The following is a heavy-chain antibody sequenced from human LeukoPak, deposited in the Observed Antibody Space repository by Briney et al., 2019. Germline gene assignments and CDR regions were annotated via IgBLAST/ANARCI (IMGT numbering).Heavy chain of an antibody. V-gene: IGHV3-9*01. Sequence: TGGSLRLSCAASGFTFDDYAMHWVRQAPGEGLEWVSGISWNSGSIGYADSVKGRFTISRDNAKNSLYLQMNSLRAEDTALYYCAKDRGSGSYYRGLDYWGQGTLVTVSS. CDR1: GFTFDDYA. D-gene: IGHD3-10*01. J-gene: IGHJ4*02. CDR3: AKDRGSGSYYRGLDY. CDR2: ISWNSGSI.